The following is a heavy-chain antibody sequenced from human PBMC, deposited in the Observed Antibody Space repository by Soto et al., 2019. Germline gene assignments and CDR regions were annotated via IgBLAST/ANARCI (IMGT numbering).Heavy chain of an antibody. J-gene: IGHJ4*02. Sequence: QVQLVESGGGVVQPGRSLRLSCAASGFSFNNYAMHWVRQAPGKGLEWVALMSYDGSNEKYADSVKGRFTISRDNSKNTLYLQMDSLRTEDTAVYFCAKYRSMFGVAPRRYFDYWGQGTLVTVSS. CDR2: MSYDGSNE. CDR3: AKYRSMFGVAPRRYFDY. D-gene: IGHD3-3*01. V-gene: IGHV3-30*18. CDR1: GFSFNNYA.